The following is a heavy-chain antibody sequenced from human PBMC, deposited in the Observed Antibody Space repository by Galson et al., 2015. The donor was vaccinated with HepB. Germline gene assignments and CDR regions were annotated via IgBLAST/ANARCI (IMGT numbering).Heavy chain of an antibody. V-gene: IGHV5-10-1*01. Sequence: SGAEVKKPGESLRISCQGSGYIFTTYWINWVRQMPGEGLEWMGRIDPSDSYTNYSPSFQGHVTISTDKSFSTAYLQWGSLKASDTAMYYCARRAHDYGGSLVAFDIWGQGTMVTVSS. CDR2: IDPSDSYT. D-gene: IGHD4-23*01. CDR1: GYIFTTYW. CDR3: ARRAHDYGGSLVAFDI. J-gene: IGHJ3*02.